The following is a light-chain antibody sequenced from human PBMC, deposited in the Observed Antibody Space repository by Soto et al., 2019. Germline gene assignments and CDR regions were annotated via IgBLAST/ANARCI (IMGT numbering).Light chain of an antibody. CDR1: QSISGW. V-gene: IGKV1-5*01. CDR2: DAS. J-gene: IGKJ2*01. Sequence: DIQMTQSPSTLSASVGDRVTITCRASQSISGWLAWYQQKPGKPPKLLIFDASSLEPGVPRGFSGSGSGTESSLSISILQPDDFAAYYCQQYNSNSHTFGQGTILEMK. CDR3: QQYNSNSHT.